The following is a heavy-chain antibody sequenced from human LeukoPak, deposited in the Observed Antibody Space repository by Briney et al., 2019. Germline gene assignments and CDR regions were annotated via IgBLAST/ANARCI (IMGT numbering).Heavy chain of an antibody. CDR3: ARAGSGAFDY. D-gene: IGHD3-10*01. J-gene: IGHJ4*02. V-gene: IGHV4-59*01. CDR1: GGSISSYY. Sequence: SETLSLTCTVSGGSISSYYWSWIQQPPGKGLEWIGYIYYSGSTNYNPSLKSRVTISVGTSKNQFSLKLSSVTAADTAVYYCARAGSGAFDYWGQGTLVTVSS. CDR2: IYYSGST.